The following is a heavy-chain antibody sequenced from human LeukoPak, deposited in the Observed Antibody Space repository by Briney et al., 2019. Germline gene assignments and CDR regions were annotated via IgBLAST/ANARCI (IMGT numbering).Heavy chain of an antibody. CDR1: GYTLTELS. J-gene: IGHJ4*02. D-gene: IGHD2-8*01. V-gene: IGHV1-24*01. CDR3: ARAPPYCTNGVCYIY. CDR2: FDAEVGET. Sequence: ASVKVSCKVSGYTLTELSMHGVRQGPGKGGEWVGGFDAEVGETIYAQKFQGRVTMTEDTSTDTAYMELSSLRSEDTAVYYCARAPPYCTNGVCYIYWGQGTLVTVSS.